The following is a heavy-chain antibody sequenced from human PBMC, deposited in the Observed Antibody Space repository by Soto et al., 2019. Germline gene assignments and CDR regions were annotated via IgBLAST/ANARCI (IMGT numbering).Heavy chain of an antibody. V-gene: IGHV3-30-3*01. D-gene: IGHD1-1*01. J-gene: IGHJ6*02. CDR2: ISYEGSNT. CDR3: ARVTPGNNLYYFSGLDF. Sequence: GGCLRLSCVASGFTFDTYGIHWVRQAPGKGLQWVALISYEGSNTYYADSVRGRFTISRDNSKNTLYLQMNTLRPEDTGLYYCARVTPGNNLYYFSGLDFWGQGTSVTVSS. CDR1: GFTFDTYG.